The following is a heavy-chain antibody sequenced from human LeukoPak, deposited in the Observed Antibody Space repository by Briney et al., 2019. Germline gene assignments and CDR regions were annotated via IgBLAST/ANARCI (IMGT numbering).Heavy chain of an antibody. Sequence: GGSLRLSCAASGFTFSSYIMNWVRQAPGKGLEWVSYISSRGGTIYYADSVKGRFTISRDNAKNSLYLQMNSLRAEDTAVYYCASGGHTRGTLDYWGQGTLVTVSS. V-gene: IGHV3-48*01. D-gene: IGHD3-16*01. CDR2: ISSRGGTI. CDR1: GFTFSSYI. CDR3: ASGGHTRGTLDY. J-gene: IGHJ4*02.